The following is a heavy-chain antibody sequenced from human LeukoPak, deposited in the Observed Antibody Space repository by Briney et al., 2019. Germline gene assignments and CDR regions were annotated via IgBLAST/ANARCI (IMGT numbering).Heavy chain of an antibody. CDR2: ISAYNGNT. V-gene: IGHV1-18*01. CDR1: GYTFTSYG. D-gene: IGHD3-10*01. J-gene: IGHJ4*02. CDR3: ARTSITMVRGVTALGY. Sequence: ASVKVSCKASGYTFTSYGISWVRQAPGQGLEWMGWISAYNGNTNYAQKLQGRVTITRDTSASTAYMELSSLRSEDTAVYYCARTSITMVRGVTALGYWGQGTLVTVSS.